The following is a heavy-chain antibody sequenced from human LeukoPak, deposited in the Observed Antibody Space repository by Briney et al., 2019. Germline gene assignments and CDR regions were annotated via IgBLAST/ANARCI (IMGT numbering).Heavy chain of an antibody. CDR2: IIPIFGTA. CDR3: ARDRADFNYYDSSGPFDY. Sequence: SVKVSCKASGGTFSSYAISWVRQAPGQGLEWMGGIIPIFGTANYAQKFQGRVTITADESTSTAYMELSSLRSEDTAVYYCARDRADFNYYDSSGPFDYWGQGTLVTVSS. V-gene: IGHV1-69*13. J-gene: IGHJ4*02. D-gene: IGHD3-22*01. CDR1: GGTFSSYA.